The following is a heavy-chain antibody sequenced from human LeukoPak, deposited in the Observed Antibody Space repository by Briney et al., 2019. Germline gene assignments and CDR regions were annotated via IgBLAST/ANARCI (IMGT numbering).Heavy chain of an antibody. J-gene: IGHJ4*02. D-gene: IGHD2-15*01. Sequence: SETLSLTCTVSVGSISSYDWSWIRQPPWKGREWIGSIYYSGSTNYNPSLKSRVTISVDTSKNQFSLKLSSVTAADTAVYYCAREVDHCSGGSCYSQVFDYWGQGTLVTVSS. CDR2: IYYSGST. CDR1: VGSISSYD. CDR3: AREVDHCSGGSCYSQVFDY. V-gene: IGHV4-59*01.